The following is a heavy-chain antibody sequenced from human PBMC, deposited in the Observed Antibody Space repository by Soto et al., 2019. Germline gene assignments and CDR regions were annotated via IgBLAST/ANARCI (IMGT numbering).Heavy chain of an antibody. CDR1: GYSFTTYW. CDR2: IYPSDSDA. J-gene: IGHJ4*02. Sequence: GESLKISCKGSGYSFTTYWIGWVRQMPGKGLEWMGIIYPSDSDARYSPSFQGQVTISADKSISTAYLQWSSLKASDTAIYYCARGGYYYDRSGPSDYWGQGTLVTVSS. D-gene: IGHD3-22*01. V-gene: IGHV5-51*01. CDR3: ARGGYYYDRSGPSDY.